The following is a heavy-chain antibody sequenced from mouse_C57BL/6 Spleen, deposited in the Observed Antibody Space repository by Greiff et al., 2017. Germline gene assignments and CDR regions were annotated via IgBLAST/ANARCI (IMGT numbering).Heavy chain of an antibody. CDR1: GYSFTDYN. D-gene: IGHD4-1*01. CDR2: INPNYGTT. CDR3: ASGIPRGYFDV. J-gene: IGHJ1*03. Sequence: VQLQQSGPELVKPGASVKLSCKASGYSFTDYNMNWVKQSNGKSLEWIGVINPNYGTTSYNEKFKGKATLTVDQSSSTAYMQLNSLTYEDSAVYFYASGIPRGYFDVWGTGTTVTVSA. V-gene: IGHV1-39*01.